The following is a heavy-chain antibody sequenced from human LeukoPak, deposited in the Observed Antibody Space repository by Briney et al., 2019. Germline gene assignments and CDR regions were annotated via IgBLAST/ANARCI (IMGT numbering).Heavy chain of an antibody. J-gene: IGHJ4*02. V-gene: IGHV3-30*02. Sequence: GGSLRLSCAASGFTFSSYGMYWVRQAPGNGLEWVAFIRYDGSNKYYADSVKGRFTISRDNSKNTLYLQMNSLRAEDTAVYYCAHERPSGVNYWGQGTLVTVSS. CDR3: AHERPSGVNY. CDR2: IRYDGSNK. CDR1: GFTFSSYG. D-gene: IGHD3-10*01.